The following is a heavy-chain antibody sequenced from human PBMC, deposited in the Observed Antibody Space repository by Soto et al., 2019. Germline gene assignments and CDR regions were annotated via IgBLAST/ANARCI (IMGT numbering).Heavy chain of an antibody. V-gene: IGHV3-7*01. CDR2: IKQDGSEK. Sequence: AGGSLRLSCAASGFTFSSYWMSWVRQAPGKGLEWVANIKQDGSEKYYVDSVKGRFTISRDNAKNSLYLQMNSLRAEDTAVYYCARGKYDFWSGYYSYYYYMDVWGKGTTVTVSS. CDR1: GFTFSSYW. D-gene: IGHD3-3*01. J-gene: IGHJ6*03. CDR3: ARGKYDFWSGYYSYYYYMDV.